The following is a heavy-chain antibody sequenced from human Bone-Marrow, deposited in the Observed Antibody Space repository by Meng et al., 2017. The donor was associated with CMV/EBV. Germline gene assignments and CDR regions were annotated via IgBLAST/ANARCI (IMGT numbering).Heavy chain of an antibody. CDR3: AKEGNRYCSSTSCYNYYGMDV. V-gene: IGHV3-30*02. J-gene: IGHJ6*02. D-gene: IGHD2-2*02. CDR2: IRYDGSNK. Sequence: GGSLRLSCAASGFTFSSYSMNWVRQAPGKGLEWVAFIRYDGSNKYYADSVKGRFTISRDNSKNTLYLQMNSLRAEDTAVYYCAKEGNRYCSSTSCYNYYGMDVWGQGTTVTVSS. CDR1: GFTFSSYS.